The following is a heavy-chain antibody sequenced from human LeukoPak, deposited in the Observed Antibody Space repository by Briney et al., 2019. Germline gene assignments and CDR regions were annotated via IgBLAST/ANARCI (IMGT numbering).Heavy chain of an antibody. Sequence: GGSLRLSCAASGFIFSDYAMSWVRQAPGKGLEWLSGMSKSGDYTHDTESVKGRFTTSRDNSKNTLYLQMSGLRAEDTAIYYCAKFNGWEQAEYYLDYRGHGTLVTVAS. J-gene: IGHJ4*01. CDR2: MSKSGDYT. V-gene: IGHV3-23*01. D-gene: IGHD1-26*01. CDR3: AKFNGWEQAEYYLDY. CDR1: GFIFSDYA.